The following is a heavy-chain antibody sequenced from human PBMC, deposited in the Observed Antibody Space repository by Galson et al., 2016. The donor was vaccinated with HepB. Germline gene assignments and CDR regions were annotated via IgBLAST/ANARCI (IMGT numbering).Heavy chain of an antibody. D-gene: IGHD6-19*01. Sequence: SLRLSCAASGFIFDDYAMFWVRQVPGKGLEWVSSITWNSRKTDYADSVKGRFTISRDNAKNSVNLHMNSLRPEDTAMYYCAKVAQQWLVWYYFDFWGQGTLVTVSS. CDR1: GFIFDDYA. J-gene: IGHJ4*02. V-gene: IGHV3-9*01. CDR3: AKVAQQWLVWYYFDF. CDR2: ITWNSRKT.